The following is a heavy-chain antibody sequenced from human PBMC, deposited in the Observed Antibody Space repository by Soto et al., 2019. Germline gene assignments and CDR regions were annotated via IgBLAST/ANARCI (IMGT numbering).Heavy chain of an antibody. D-gene: IGHD6-19*01. J-gene: IGHJ4*02. CDR2: IYHTGIT. Sequence: QVQLQESGPGLVKPSETLSLTCTVSGGSISSYYWTWIRQPPGKGLEWIGSIYHTGITNYNPSLKRRLTLSVDMSKNQFSLTPRSVPAAAPAVYLCARQYGALAVAFDYWGQGALVTVSS. CDR1: GGSISSYY. V-gene: IGHV4-59*08. CDR3: ARQYGALAVAFDY.